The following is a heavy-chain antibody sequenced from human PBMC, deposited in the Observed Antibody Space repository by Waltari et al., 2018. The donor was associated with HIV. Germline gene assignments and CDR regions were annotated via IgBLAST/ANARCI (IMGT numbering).Heavy chain of an antibody. CDR3: ARLAKQWLTRRWFDP. V-gene: IGHV4-38-2*02. CDR1: GYSISSGYY. D-gene: IGHD6-19*01. J-gene: IGHJ5*02. CDR2: IYHSGST. Sequence: QVQLQESGPGLVKPSETLSLTCTVSGYSISSGYYWGCVRQPPGKGLEWIGSIYHSGSTYYNPSLKSRVTISVDTSKNQFSLKLSSVTAADTAVYYCARLAKQWLTRRWFDPWGQGTLVTVSS.